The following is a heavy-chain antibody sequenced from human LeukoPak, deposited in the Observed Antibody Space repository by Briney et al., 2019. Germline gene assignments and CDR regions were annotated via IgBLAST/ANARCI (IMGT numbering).Heavy chain of an antibody. V-gene: IGHV1-2*02. D-gene: IGHD6-13*01. CDR1: GYTSTSYD. J-gene: IGHJ4*02. CDR2: INPNSGGT. CDR3: ARGGIAAAGDY. Sequence: ASVKVSCKASGYTSTSYDINWVRQAPGQGLEWMGWINPNSGGTNYAQKFQGRVTMTRDTSISTAYMELSRLRSDDTAVYYCARGGIAAAGDYWGQGTLVTVSS.